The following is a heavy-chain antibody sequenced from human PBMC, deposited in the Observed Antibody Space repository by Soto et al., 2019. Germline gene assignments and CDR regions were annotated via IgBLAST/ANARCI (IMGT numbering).Heavy chain of an antibody. CDR1: GGSFSGYY. CDR2: INHSGST. Sequence: PSETLSLTCAVYGGSFSGYYWSWIRQPPGKGLEWIGEINHSGSTNYNPSLKSRVTISVDTSKNQFSLKLSSVTAADTAVYYCARGTLVRGVIRYGMDVWGQGTTVTVSS. CDR3: ARGTLVRGVIRYGMDV. V-gene: IGHV4-34*01. D-gene: IGHD3-10*01. J-gene: IGHJ6*02.